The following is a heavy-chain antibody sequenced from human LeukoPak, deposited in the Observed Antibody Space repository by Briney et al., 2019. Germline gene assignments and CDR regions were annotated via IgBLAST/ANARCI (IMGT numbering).Heavy chain of an antibody. CDR1: GGSISSGDYY. Sequence: SQTLSLTCTVSGGSISSGDYYWSWIRQPPGKGLEWIGYIYYSGSTYYNPSLKSRVTISVDTSKNQFSLKLSSVTAADTAVYYCARVGHSTSYHPDYWGQGTLVTVSS. CDR3: ARVGHSTSYHPDY. V-gene: IGHV4-30-4*01. D-gene: IGHD2-2*01. CDR2: IYYSGST. J-gene: IGHJ4*02.